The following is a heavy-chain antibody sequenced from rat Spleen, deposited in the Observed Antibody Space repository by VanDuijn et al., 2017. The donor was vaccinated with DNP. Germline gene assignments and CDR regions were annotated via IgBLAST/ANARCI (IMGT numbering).Heavy chain of an antibody. J-gene: IGHJ2*01. CDR1: GFIFSNNY. Sequence: EVQLVESGGGLVQPGGSVKLSGAASGFIFSNNYMAWVRHAPTKGLARVASMSTGGGNIYYRDSVKGRFTISRDNAKSTLYLQMESLRSEDTANYYCARGLGARFDYWGQGVMVTVSS. CDR2: MSTGGGNI. D-gene: IGHD5-1*01. CDR3: ARGLGARFDY. V-gene: IGHV5-25*01.